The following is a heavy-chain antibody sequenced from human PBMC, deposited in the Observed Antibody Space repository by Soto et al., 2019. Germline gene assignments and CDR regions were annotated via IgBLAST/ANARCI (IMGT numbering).Heavy chain of an antibody. CDR1: GFTFSIYA. CDR2: ISYDGSNK. D-gene: IGHD3-9*01. CDR3: AREEKTGWHPIPRSTHVDGFDI. J-gene: IGHJ3*02. V-gene: IGHV3-30-3*01. Sequence: PGGSLRLSCAASGFTFSIYAMEWVRQAPGKXLEWVAVISYDGSNKYYADSVKGRFTISRDNSKNTLYLQMNSLRAEDTAVYYCAREEKTGWHPIPRSTHVDGFDIWGQGTTVTVSS.